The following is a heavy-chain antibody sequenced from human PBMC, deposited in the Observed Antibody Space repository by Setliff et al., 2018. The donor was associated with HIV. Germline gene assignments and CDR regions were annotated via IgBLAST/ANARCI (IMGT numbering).Heavy chain of an antibody. J-gene: IGHJ4*02. CDR1: GGSFSGYY. CDR3: ARGLGRGSGTYYNPPGY. CDR2: INHSGNT. D-gene: IGHD3-10*01. Sequence: SETLSLTCAFNGGSFSGYYWRWSRQSPGEGLEWIGEINHSGNTNYNPSLKSRVTMSGDTSKNQFSLNLTSVTAADTAVYFCARGLGRGSGTYYNPPGYWGPGTLVTVSS. V-gene: IGHV4-34*01.